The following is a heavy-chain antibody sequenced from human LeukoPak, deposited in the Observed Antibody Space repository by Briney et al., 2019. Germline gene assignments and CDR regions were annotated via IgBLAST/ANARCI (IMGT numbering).Heavy chain of an antibody. CDR1: GFTFSSYA. J-gene: IGHJ3*02. CDR2: ISGSGGST. CDR3: AKGRWGSYVDI. D-gene: IGHD1-26*01. Sequence: GGSLRLSCAASGFTFSSYAMSWGRQAPGKGLEWVPAISGSGGSTDYADSVKGRFTISRDNSKNTLYLRTNSLRAEDTAVYYCAKGRWGSYVDIWGQGTLVTVSS. V-gene: IGHV3-23*01.